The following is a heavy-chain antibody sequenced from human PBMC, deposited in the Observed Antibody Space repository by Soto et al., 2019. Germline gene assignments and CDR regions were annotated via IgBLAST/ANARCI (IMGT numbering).Heavy chain of an antibody. D-gene: IGHD6-19*01. CDR3: AKGGRQWLVRFDY. Sequence: QVQLVESGGGVVQPGRSLRLSCAASGFTFSSYGMHWVRQAPGRGLEWVAVISYDGSNKYYADSVKGRFTISRDNSKNTLYLQMNSLRAEDTAVYYGAKGGRQWLVRFDYWGQGTLVTVSS. J-gene: IGHJ4*02. CDR1: GFTFSSYG. V-gene: IGHV3-30*18. CDR2: ISYDGSNK.